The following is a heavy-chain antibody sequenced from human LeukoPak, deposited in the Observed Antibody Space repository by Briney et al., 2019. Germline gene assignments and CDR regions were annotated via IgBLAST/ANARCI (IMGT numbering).Heavy chain of an antibody. CDR2: ISYDGSNK. D-gene: IGHD3-3*01. J-gene: IGHJ6*02. CDR3: AKHGDFWSGYYTPYYGMDV. Sequence: GGSLRLSCAASGFTFSSYGMHWVRQAPGKGLEWVAVISYDGSNKYYADSVKGRFTISRDNSKNMLYLQMNSLRAEDTAVYYCAKHGDFWSGYYTPYYGMDVWGQGTTVTVSS. V-gene: IGHV3-30*18. CDR1: GFTFSSYG.